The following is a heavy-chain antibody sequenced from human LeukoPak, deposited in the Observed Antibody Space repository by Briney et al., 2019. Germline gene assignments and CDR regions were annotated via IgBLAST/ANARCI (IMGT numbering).Heavy chain of an antibody. J-gene: IGHJ6*03. CDR3: AKDSERRRWSYYYYYYMDV. V-gene: IGHV3-30*18. Sequence: PGGSLRLSCAASGFIFSSYGMHWVRQAPGKGLEWVAVISYDGSNKYYADSVKGRFTISRDNSKNTLYLQMNSLRAEDTAVYYCAKDSERRRWSYYYYYYMDVWGKGTTVTISS. D-gene: IGHD1-1*01. CDR2: ISYDGSNK. CDR1: GFIFSSYG.